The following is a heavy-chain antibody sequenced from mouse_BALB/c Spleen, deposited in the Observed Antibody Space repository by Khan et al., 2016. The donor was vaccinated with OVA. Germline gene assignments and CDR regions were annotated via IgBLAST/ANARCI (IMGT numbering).Heavy chain of an antibody. J-gene: IGHJ2*01. CDR1: GYSFTGYF. D-gene: IGHD1-1*01. Sequence: VQLKQSGPEVVRPGASVKISCTASGYSFTGYFMNWVMQSHGKSLEWIGRINPHIGETFYNQRFKDKATLTVDESSSTAHMELRSLASEYSAVYYCTRIYRSDFDYWGQGTTLTVSP. CDR2: INPHIGET. CDR3: TRIYRSDFDY. V-gene: IGHV1-20*02.